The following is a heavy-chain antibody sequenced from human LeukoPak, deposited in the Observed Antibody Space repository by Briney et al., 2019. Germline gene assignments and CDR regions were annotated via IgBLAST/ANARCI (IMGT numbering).Heavy chain of an antibody. CDR1: GYTFSDYG. D-gene: IGHD6-13*01. CDR3: AREAGIAAPVGWFDF. CDR2: ISVYNGNT. Sequence: ASVKVSYKASGYTFSDYGISWVRQAPGQGPEWMGWISVYNGNTNYAQKFQGRVTMTTDTSTSTAYMELWSLRSDDTAFYYCAREAGIAAPVGWFDFWGQGSLVTVSS. V-gene: IGHV1-18*01. J-gene: IGHJ4*02.